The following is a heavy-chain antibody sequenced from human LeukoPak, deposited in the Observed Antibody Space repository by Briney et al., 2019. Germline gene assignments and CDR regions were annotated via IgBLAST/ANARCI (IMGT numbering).Heavy chain of an antibody. D-gene: IGHD3-16*01. J-gene: IGHJ3*02. CDR2: ISGSGGST. V-gene: IGHV3-23*01. CDR3: AKDRDDYVWGSYLGAFDI. CDR1: GFTFSSYA. Sequence: GGSLRLSCAASGFTFSSYAMSWVRQAPGKGLEWVSLISGSGGSTYYADSVKGRLTISRDNSKNTLYLQMNSLRAEDTAVFYCAKDRDDYVWGSYLGAFDIWGQGTMVTVSS.